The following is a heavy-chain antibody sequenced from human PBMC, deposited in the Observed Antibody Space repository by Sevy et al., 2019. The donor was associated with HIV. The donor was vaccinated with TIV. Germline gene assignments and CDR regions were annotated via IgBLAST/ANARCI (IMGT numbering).Heavy chain of an antibody. D-gene: IGHD1-26*01. CDR3: AGENAWGRGYS. CDR1: GGSITSLY. CDR2: IYYMGNT. V-gene: IGHV4-59*08. Sequence: AETLSLTCTVSGGSITSLYWGWIRQPPGKGLEVIANIYYMGNTNYNPSLKSRVTIPLDTSKNQFSLRLSSVPAADTAIHYCAGENAWGRGYSWGQGTLVIVSS. J-gene: IGHJ4*02.